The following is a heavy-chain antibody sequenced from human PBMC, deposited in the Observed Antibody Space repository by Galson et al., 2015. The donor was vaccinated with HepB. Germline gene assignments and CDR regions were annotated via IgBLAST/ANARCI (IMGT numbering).Heavy chain of an antibody. Sequence: KVSCKASGFSFTNSAIQWVRQMPGKGLEWMGRIDPSDSYTNYSPSFQGHVTISADKSISTAYLQWSSLKASDTDMYYCARQPITMIVVATAPWGQGTLVTVSS. CDR1: GFSFTNSA. CDR3: ARQPITMIVVATAP. D-gene: IGHD3-22*01. J-gene: IGHJ5*02. CDR2: IDPSDSYT. V-gene: IGHV5-10-1*01.